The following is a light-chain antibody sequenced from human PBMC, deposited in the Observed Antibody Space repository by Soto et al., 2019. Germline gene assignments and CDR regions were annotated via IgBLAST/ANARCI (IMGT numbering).Light chain of an antibody. J-gene: IGKJ2*01. CDR3: QQYGSSPPYT. Sequence: VLTQSPGPLSLSPGERATLSCRASQTVSNNYLAWYQQKPGQAPRLLIFGCSDRATGIPDRFSGSGAGRDFTLTISRLEPEDFAVYYCQQYGSSPPYTFGQGTKLEIK. CDR2: GCS. V-gene: IGKV3-20*01. CDR1: QTVSNNY.